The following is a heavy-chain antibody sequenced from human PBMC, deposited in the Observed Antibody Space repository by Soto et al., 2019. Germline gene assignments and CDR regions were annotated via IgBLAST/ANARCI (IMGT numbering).Heavy chain of an antibody. V-gene: IGHV3-30-3*01. D-gene: IGHD6-19*01. Sequence: GGSLRLSCAASGFTFSSYAMHWVRQAPGKGLEWVAVISYDGSNKYYADSVKGRFTISRDNSKNTLYLQMNSLRAEDTAVYYCASLFYSSGWLDFFYYYGMDVWGQGTTVTVSS. J-gene: IGHJ6*02. CDR2: ISYDGSNK. CDR3: ASLFYSSGWLDFFYYYGMDV. CDR1: GFTFSSYA.